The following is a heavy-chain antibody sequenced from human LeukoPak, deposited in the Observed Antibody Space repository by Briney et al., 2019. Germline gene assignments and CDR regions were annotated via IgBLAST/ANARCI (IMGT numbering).Heavy chain of an antibody. Sequence: GGSLRLSCAASGFTFSSYAMTWVRQAPGKGLEWVSAISGSGGSTYYADSVKGRFTISRDNSKNTLFLQMDSLRAEDTAVYYCAKDAWYSTGQLFDIWGQGTMVTVSS. CDR3: AKDAWYSTGQLFDI. CDR1: GFTFSSYA. V-gene: IGHV3-23*01. D-gene: IGHD6-19*01. J-gene: IGHJ3*02. CDR2: ISGSGGST.